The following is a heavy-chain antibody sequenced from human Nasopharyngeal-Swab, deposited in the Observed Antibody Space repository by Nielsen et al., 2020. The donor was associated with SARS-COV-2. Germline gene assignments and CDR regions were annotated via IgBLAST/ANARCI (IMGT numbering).Heavy chain of an antibody. CDR3: AKDSSQGDYDAFWYFDL. J-gene: IGHJ2*01. Sequence: SLRLSCAASGLTFDDYAMHWVRPVPGNGLEWVSGISWNSGSIGYADSVTGRFTISRDNAKNSLYLQMNSLRAEDTALYYCAKDSSQGDYDAFWYFDLWGRGTLVTVSS. D-gene: IGHD4-17*01. V-gene: IGHV3-9*01. CDR1: GLTFDDYA. CDR2: ISWNSGSI.